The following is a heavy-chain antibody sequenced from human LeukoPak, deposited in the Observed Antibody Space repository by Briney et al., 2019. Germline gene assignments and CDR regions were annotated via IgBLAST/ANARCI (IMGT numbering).Heavy chain of an antibody. D-gene: IGHD2-8*01. V-gene: IGHV3-23*01. CDR3: SKDSPYCTNGVCYSSNWFDP. J-gene: IGHJ5*02. CDR2: ISGSGGST. CDR1: GFTFSSYA. Sequence: GGSLRLSCAASGFTFSSYAMSWVRQAPGKGLEWVSAISGSGGSTYYADSVKGRFTISRDNSKNTLYLQMNSLRAEDTAVYYCSKDSPYCTNGVCYSSNWFDPWGQGTLVTVSS.